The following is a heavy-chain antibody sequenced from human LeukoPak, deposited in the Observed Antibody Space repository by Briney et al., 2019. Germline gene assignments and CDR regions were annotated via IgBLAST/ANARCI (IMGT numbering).Heavy chain of an antibody. CDR1: GGSFSGYY. CDR3: ASRSTIRAFDI. J-gene: IGHJ3*02. CDR2: IYYSGST. Sequence: SETLSLTCAVYGGSFSGYYWSWIRQPPGKGLEWIGYIYYSGSTNYNPSLKSRVTISVDTSKNQFSLKLSSVTAADTAVYYCASRSTIRAFDIWGQGTMVTVSS. V-gene: IGHV4-59*01. D-gene: IGHD2-2*01.